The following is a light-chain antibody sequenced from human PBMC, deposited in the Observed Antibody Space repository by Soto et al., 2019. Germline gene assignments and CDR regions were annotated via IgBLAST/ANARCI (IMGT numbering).Light chain of an antibody. CDR3: CSYAGSSSPVV. J-gene: IGLJ2*01. V-gene: IGLV2-23*02. CDR2: EVT. CDR1: SSDVGSYNL. Sequence: QSALTQPASVSGSPGQSITISCTGTSSDVGSYNLVSWYQQHPGKAPKLMCYEVTKRPSGVSDRFSASKSGNTASLTISGLQAEDEADYYCCSYAGSSSPVVFGGGTKLTVL.